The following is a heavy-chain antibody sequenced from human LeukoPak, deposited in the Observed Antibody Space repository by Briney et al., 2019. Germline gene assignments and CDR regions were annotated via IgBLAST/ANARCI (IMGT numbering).Heavy chain of an antibody. D-gene: IGHD6-19*01. V-gene: IGHV4-34*01. J-gene: IGHJ4*02. CDR1: GGSFSGYY. Sequence: SETLSLTCAVYGGSFSGYYWSWTRQPPGKGLEWIGEINHSGSTNYNPSLTSRVTISVDTSKNQFSLKLSSVTAADTAVYYCARAVVGCFDYGGQGPLVTVS. CDR3: ARAVVGCFDY. CDR2: INHSGST.